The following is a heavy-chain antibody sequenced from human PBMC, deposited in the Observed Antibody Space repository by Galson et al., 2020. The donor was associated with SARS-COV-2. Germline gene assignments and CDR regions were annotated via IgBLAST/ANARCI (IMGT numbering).Heavy chain of an antibody. CDR1: GVSISRYY. CDR2: IYYTGST. J-gene: IGHJ4*02. CDR3: ARESYDSSGYYLAYFDY. V-gene: IGHV4-59*01. D-gene: IGHD3-22*01. Sequence: ETLSLTCTVSGVSISRYYWSWIRQPPGKGLEWIGYIYYTGSTNYNPSLKSRVTISVDTSKNQFSLKLSSVTAADTAVYYCARESYDSSGYYLAYFDYWGQGTLVTVSS.